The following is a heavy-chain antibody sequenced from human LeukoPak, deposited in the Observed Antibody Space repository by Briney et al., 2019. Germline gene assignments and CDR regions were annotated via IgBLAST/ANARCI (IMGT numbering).Heavy chain of an antibody. Sequence: PGGSLRLSCAASGFTFSGYWMHWARQAPGKGLVWVSLISSDGSSTSYTDSVKGRFTISRDNAKNTLYLQMNSLRAEDTAVYYCAKRLSASDWFEVDYWGQGTLVTVSS. D-gene: IGHD3-9*01. J-gene: IGHJ4*02. V-gene: IGHV3-74*01. CDR1: GFTFSGYW. CDR3: AKRLSASDWFEVDY. CDR2: ISSDGSST.